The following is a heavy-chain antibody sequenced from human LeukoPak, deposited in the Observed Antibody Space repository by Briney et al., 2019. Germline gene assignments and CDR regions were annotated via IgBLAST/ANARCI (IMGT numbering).Heavy chain of an antibody. D-gene: IGHD6-13*01. Sequence: GGSLRLSCSASGFTFSSYAMHWVRQAPGKGLEYVSAISSSGGHTYYVDSVSGRFTISGDNSKNTLYLQMSGVGAEDTSVYYGLKGRDSNSCYASDYWGQGTLVTVSS. CDR1: GFTFSSYA. V-gene: IGHV3-64D*09. J-gene: IGHJ4*02. CDR2: ISSSGGHT. CDR3: LKGRDSNSCYASDY.